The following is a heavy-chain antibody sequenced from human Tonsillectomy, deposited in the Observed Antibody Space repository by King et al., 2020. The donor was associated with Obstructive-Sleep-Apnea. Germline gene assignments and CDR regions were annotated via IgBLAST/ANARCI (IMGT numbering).Heavy chain of an antibody. CDR2: INWNSGNI. V-gene: IGHV3-9*01. J-gene: IGHJ3*02. CDR1: GFTFDDYA. D-gene: IGHD3-16*01. CDR3: VKDRAGGVPDAFDI. Sequence: VQLVESGGGSVHPGRSLRLSCAASGFTFDDYAMHWVRQAPGKGLEWVSGINWNSGNIGYADSVKGRFTISRDNAKNSLYLQMNSLRAEDTALYYCVKDRAGGVPDAFDIWGQGTMVTVSS.